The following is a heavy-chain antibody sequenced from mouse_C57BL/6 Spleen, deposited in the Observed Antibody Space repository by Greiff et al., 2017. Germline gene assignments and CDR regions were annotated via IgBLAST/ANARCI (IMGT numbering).Heavy chain of an antibody. D-gene: IGHD1-1*01. V-gene: IGHV5-4*01. CDR3: ARDPYYYGSCHWYVDV. Sequence: EVQLVESGGGLVKPGGSLKLSCAASGFTFSSYAMSWVSQTPEKRLEWVATISDGGSYTYYPDNVKGRFTISRDNTKNNLYLQMSHLKSEDTAMYYCARDPYYYGSCHWYVDVWGTGTTVTVAS. CDR2: ISDGGSYT. CDR1: GFTFSSYA. J-gene: IGHJ1*03.